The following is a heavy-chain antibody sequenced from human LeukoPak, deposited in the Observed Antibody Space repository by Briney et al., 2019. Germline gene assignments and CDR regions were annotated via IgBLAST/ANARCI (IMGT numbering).Heavy chain of an antibody. CDR2: INHSGST. D-gene: IGHD2-15*01. V-gene: IGHV4-34*01. CDR1: GGSFSGYY. J-gene: IGHJ5*02. CDR3: ARGSRIGYCSGGSCYSSWFDP. Sequence: SETLSLTCAVYGGSFSGYYWSWIRQPPGKGLELIGEINHSGSTNYNPSLKSRVTISVDTSKNQFSLKLSSVTAADTAVYYCARGSRIGYCSGGSCYSSWFDPWGQGTLVTVSS.